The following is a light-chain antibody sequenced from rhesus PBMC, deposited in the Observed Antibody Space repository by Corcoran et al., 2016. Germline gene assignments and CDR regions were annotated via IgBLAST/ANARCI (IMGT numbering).Light chain of an antibody. CDR3: QRHNSSPLT. V-gene: IGKV1-25*01. J-gene: IGKJ4*01. CDR1: QGISSY. Sequence: DIQMTQSPSSLSASVGDTVTITCRASQGISSYLAWYQQKPGKAPKLLNYKASTLQSGVPSRFSGSGSRTNFTLTISSLQPEDFATYYSQRHNSSPLTFDGGTKVELK. CDR2: KAS.